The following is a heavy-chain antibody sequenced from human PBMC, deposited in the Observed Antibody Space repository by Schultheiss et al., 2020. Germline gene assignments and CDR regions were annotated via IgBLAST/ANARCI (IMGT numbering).Heavy chain of an antibody. J-gene: IGHJ4*02. CDR2: IYSGGST. D-gene: IGHD6-13*01. CDR3: ARRRAVAVSY. CDR1: GFTFSNAW. V-gene: IGHV3-66*02. Sequence: GGSLRLSCAASGFTFSNAWMNWVRQAPGKGLEWVSVIYSGGSTYYADSVKGGFTISRDKSKNTLYLQMNSLRAEDTAVYYCARRRAVAVSYWGQGTLVNVSS.